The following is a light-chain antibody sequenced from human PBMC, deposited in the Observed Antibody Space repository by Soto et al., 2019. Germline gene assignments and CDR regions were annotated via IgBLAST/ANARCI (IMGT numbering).Light chain of an antibody. CDR3: EQYKNWFSIT. CDR1: QSVSSD. J-gene: IGKJ5*01. CDR2: GAS. V-gene: IGKV3-15*01. Sequence: EIVMTQSPATLPVSPGERATLSCRASQSVSSDLAWYQQKPGQAPRLLMYGASTRATGIPARFSGSGFGTEFTLTISSLQPEDFAVYYCEQYKNWFSITFGQGTRLEIK.